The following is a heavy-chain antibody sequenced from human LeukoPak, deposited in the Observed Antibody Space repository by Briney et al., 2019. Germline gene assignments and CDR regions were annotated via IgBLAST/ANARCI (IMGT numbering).Heavy chain of an antibody. CDR3: ARALAQGGSFDLYYFDS. J-gene: IGHJ4*02. Sequence: ASVKVSCKASGYTFTSYGISWVRQAPGQGLEWMGWISAYNGNTNYAQNLQGRVTMTTDTSTTTAYMELRSLRSDDTAVYYCARALAQGGSFDLYYFDSWGQGSLVTVSS. V-gene: IGHV1-18*01. CDR2: ISAYNGNT. CDR1: GYTFTSYG. D-gene: IGHD3-9*01.